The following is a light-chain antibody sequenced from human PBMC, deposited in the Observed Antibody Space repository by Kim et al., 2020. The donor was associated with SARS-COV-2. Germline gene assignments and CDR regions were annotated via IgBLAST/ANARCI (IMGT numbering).Light chain of an antibody. Sequence: SASVGDRVTITCRASQSISSYLNWYQQKFGKAPKLLIYAASSLQSGVPSRFSGSGSGTDFTLTISSLQPEDFATYYCQQSYSAPYTFGQGTKLEI. CDR2: AAS. CDR3: QQSYSAPYT. V-gene: IGKV1-39*01. J-gene: IGKJ2*01. CDR1: QSISSY.